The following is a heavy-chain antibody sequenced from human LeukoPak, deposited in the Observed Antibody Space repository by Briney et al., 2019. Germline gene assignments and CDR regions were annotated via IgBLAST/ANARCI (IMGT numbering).Heavy chain of an antibody. CDR3: ARDMGGATTTPFDY. J-gene: IGHJ4*02. CDR1: GFTFSSYS. Sequence: GGSLRLSCAASGFTFSSYSMNWVRQAPGKGLEWVSSISSSSSYIYYADSVKGRFTISRDNAKNSLYLQMNSLRAEDTALYYCARDMGGATTTPFDYWGQETLVTVSS. V-gene: IGHV3-21*04. D-gene: IGHD1-26*01. CDR2: ISSSSSYI.